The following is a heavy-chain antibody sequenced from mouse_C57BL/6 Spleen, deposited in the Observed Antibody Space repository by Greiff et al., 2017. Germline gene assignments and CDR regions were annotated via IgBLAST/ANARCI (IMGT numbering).Heavy chain of an antibody. J-gene: IGHJ4*01. V-gene: IGHV1-80*01. D-gene: IGHD3-3*01. CDR1: GYAFSSYW. CDR2: IYPGGGDT. Sequence: VKLVESGAELVKPGASVKISCKASGYAFSSYWMNWVKQRPGKGLEWIGQIYPGGGDTTYNGKFKGKATLTAAKSSSTAYMQPSSLASEDSAVYFCERNGGTDYAMDYGGQGTSVTVSS. CDR3: ERNGGTDYAMDY.